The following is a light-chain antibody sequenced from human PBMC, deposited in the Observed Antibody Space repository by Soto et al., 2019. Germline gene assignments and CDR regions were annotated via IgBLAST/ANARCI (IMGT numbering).Light chain of an antibody. CDR3: AVWDNSMTAWV. Sequence: QSVLTQPASVSGSPGQSITISCTGTSSDVGAYDYVSWFQQHPGKAPKLIIYEVSYRPSGVSSRFSGSKSGNRASLTISGLQAEDEADYYCAVWDNSMTAWVFGGGTKLTVL. V-gene: IGLV2-14*01. CDR2: EVS. CDR1: SSDVGAYDY. J-gene: IGLJ3*02.